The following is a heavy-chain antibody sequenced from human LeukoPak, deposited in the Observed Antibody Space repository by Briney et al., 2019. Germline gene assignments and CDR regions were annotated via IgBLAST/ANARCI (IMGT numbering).Heavy chain of an antibody. D-gene: IGHD3-22*01. CDR2: IKSDGSST. CDR3: ARGSYYYDSSGYSPGAY. V-gene: IGHV3-74*01. CDR1: GFTFSSYW. Sequence: PGGSLRLSCAASGFTFSSYWMNWVRQAPGKGLVWVSRIKSDGSSTSYADSVKGRFTISRDNAKNTLYLQMNSLRADDTAVYYCARGSYYYDSSGYSPGAYWGQGALVTVSS. J-gene: IGHJ4*02.